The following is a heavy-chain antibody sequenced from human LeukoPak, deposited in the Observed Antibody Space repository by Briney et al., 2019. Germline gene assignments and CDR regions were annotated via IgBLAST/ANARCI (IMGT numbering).Heavy chain of an antibody. J-gene: IGHJ4*02. CDR1: GFTLSNRW. D-gene: IGHD5/OR15-5a*01. V-gene: IGHV3-74*01. CDR2: INGDGSET. CDR3: TREEGSTDH. Sequence: PGGSLRLSCAASGFTLSNRWMHWVRQAPGKGLVWVSHINGDGSETNYADSVRGRFTISRDNAKNTLYLQMNSLRVDDTAVYYCTREEGSTDHWGQGTLVTVSS.